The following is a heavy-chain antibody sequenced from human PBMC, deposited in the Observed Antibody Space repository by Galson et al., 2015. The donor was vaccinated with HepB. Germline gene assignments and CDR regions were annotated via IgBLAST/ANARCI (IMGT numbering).Heavy chain of an antibody. CDR1: GFTFSSYA. J-gene: IGHJ4*02. CDR2: ISGSGGST. CDR3: AKDRGPYSSGYYYPHFDY. D-gene: IGHD3-22*01. Sequence: SLRLSCAASGFTFSSYAMSWVRQAPGKGLEWVSAISGSGGSTYYADSVKGRFTISRDNSKNTLYLQMNSLRAEDTAVYYCAKDRGPYSSGYYYPHFDYWGQGTLVTVSS. V-gene: IGHV3-23*01.